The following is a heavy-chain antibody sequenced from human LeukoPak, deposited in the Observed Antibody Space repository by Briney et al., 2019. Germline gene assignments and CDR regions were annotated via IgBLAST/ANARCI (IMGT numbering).Heavy chain of an antibody. CDR1: VFTFSSYS. J-gene: IGHJ4*02. CDR3: ATDSSSCYDY. D-gene: IGHD6-13*01. Sequence: VGSLRLSCAASVFTFSSYSMNWVRQAPGKGLEWVSYISSSSSTIYYADSVKGRLTISRDNAKNSLYLQMNSLRAEDTAVYYRATDSSSCYDYRGQGTLVTVSS. CDR2: ISSSSSTI. V-gene: IGHV3-48*01.